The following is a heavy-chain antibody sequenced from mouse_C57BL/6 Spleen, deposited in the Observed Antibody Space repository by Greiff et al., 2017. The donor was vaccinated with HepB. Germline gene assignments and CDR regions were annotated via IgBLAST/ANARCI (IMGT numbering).Heavy chain of an antibody. V-gene: IGHV14-4*01. D-gene: IGHD4-1*01. CDR1: GFNIKDDY. Sequence: EVKLMESGAELVRPGASVKLSCTASGFNIKDDYMHWVKQRPEQGLEWIGWIDPENGDTEYASKFQGKATITADTSSNTAYLQLSSLTSEDTAVYYCTRTGYFDYWGQGTTLTVSS. CDR2: IDPENGDT. J-gene: IGHJ2*01. CDR3: TRTGYFDY.